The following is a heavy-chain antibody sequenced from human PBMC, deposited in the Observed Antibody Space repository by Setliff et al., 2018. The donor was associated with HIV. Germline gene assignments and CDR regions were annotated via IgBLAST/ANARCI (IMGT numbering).Heavy chain of an antibody. CDR2: INPKTGDT. D-gene: IGHD1-26*01. Sequence: ASVKVSCKTSGYTLNDYYIQWVRQTPGQGLEWMGWINPKTGDTSYAQKFHGWVTLTRDTSITTAYLEVRSDDTAVYYCARKRVGFDGIDVWGKGTTVTVSS. CDR3: ARKRVGFDGIDV. V-gene: IGHV1-2*04. CDR1: GYTLNDYY. J-gene: IGHJ6*04.